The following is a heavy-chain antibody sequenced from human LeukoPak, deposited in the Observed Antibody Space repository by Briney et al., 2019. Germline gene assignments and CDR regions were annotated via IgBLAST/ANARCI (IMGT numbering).Heavy chain of an antibody. CDR3: ASAGSGLY. D-gene: IGHD6-19*01. J-gene: IGHJ4*02. Sequence: GGSLRLSCAASGFTFSSCAMSWVRQAPGKGLEWVSGISGSGGSIYYADSVKGRFSISRDNSKNTVFLQLNSLRAEDTAVYYCASAGSGLYWGQGTLVTVSS. CDR1: GFTFSSCA. CDR2: ISGSGGSI. V-gene: IGHV3-23*01.